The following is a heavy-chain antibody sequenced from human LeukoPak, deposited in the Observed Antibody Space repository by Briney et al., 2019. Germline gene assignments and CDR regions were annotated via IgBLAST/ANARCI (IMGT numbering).Heavy chain of an antibody. CDR1: GYTFTGFY. D-gene: IGHD3-3*01. V-gene: IGHV1-2*02. Sequence: ASVKVSCKASGYTFTGFYIHWVRQAPGQGLEWMGWINPNNGGTNCAQQFQGRVTMTGDTSISTAYMELNRLRSDDTAVYYCAISYSPFSGSFTTTDCWGQGPQVTVSS. CDR2: INPNNGGT. CDR3: AISYSPFSGSFTTTDC. J-gene: IGHJ4*02.